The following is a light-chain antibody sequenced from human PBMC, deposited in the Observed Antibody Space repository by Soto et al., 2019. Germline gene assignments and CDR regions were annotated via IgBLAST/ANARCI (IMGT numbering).Light chain of an antibody. J-gene: IGLJ2*01. V-gene: IGLV2-14*01. CDR2: EVS. CDR1: SSDVGGYNY. CDR3: SSYTSSSTLV. Sequence: QSVLTQPRSVSGSPGQSVTISCTGTSSDVGGYNYVSWYQQHPGKAPKLMIYEVSNRPSGISNRFSGSKSGNTASLTLSGLQAEDEADYYCSSYTSSSTLVFGGGTQLTVL.